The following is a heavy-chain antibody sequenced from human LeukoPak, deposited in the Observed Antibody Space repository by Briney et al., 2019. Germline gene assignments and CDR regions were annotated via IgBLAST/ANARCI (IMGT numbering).Heavy chain of an antibody. CDR1: GGSLSRDY. V-gene: IGHV4-4*07. CDR2: IFSSGNT. J-gene: IGHJ5*02. D-gene: IGHD3-16*01. Sequence: SETLSLTCTVSGGSLSRDYRSGIREPAGKGLEWMRRIFSSGNTSYNPSLKSRVTMSLDTSNNQFSLKQSSVTAANTAVYFCSRGGANDLWGQGTLVTVSS. CDR3: SRGGANDL.